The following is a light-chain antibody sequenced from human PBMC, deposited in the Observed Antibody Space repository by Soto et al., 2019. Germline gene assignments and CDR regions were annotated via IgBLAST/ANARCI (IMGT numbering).Light chain of an antibody. CDR1: SSDVGGYKY. J-gene: IGLJ1*01. CDR3: SSYTTSTTLEYV. CDR2: DVN. V-gene: IGLV2-14*03. Sequence: QSALTQPASVSGSPGQSITISCTGSSSDVGGYKYVTWYQHYPGKAPKLIIYDVNNRPSGISNRFSGSKSGNTASLTISGLQADDESDYYGSSYTTSTTLEYVFGTGTKLTVL.